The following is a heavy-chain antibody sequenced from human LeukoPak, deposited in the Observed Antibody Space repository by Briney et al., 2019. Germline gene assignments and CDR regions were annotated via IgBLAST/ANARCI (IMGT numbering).Heavy chain of an antibody. J-gene: IGHJ4*02. CDR3: ARTLGAVDPFDY. CDR1: GFTVNSKL. D-gene: IGHD1-26*01. V-gene: IGHV3-53*01. Sequence: GGSLRLSCAASGFTVNSKLLTWVRQAPGKGLEWVSVVYSDDSAYYADSVRGRFTISRDNSKNTLYLQMNSLRAEDTAVYYCARTLGAVDPFDYWGQGTLVTVSS. CDR2: VYSDDSA.